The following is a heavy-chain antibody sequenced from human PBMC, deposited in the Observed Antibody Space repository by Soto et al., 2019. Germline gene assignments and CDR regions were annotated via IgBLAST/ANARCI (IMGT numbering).Heavy chain of an antibody. V-gene: IGHV3-7*01. Sequence: GGSLRLSCAASGFTFSSYWMSWVRQAPGKGLEWVANIKQDGSEKYYVDSVKGRFTISRDNAKNSLYLQMNSLRAEDTAVYYCARDCYYGSGSYWYYYYYMDVWGKGTTVTVSS. D-gene: IGHD3-10*01. CDR2: IKQDGSEK. CDR1: GFTFSSYW. CDR3: ARDCYYGSGSYWYYYYYMDV. J-gene: IGHJ6*03.